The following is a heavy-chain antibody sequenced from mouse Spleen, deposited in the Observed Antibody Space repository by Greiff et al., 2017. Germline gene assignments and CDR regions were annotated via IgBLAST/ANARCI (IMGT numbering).Heavy chain of an antibody. CDR2: ISYSGNT. V-gene: IGHV3-8*02. J-gene: IGHJ4*01. CDR3: ARSGYYGSGAMDY. Sequence: EVMLVESGPSLVKPSQTLSLTCSVTGDSITSGYWNWIRKFPGNKLEYMGYISYSGNTYYNPSLKSRISITRDTSKNQYYLQLNSVTTEDTATYYCARSGYYGSGAMDYWGQGTSVTVSS. D-gene: IGHD1-1*01. CDR1: GDSITSGY.